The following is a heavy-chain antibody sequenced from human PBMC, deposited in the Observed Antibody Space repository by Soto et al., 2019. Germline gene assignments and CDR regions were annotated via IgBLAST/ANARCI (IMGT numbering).Heavy chain of an antibody. CDR1: GGSFSSGSYY. D-gene: IGHD6-13*01. V-gene: IGHV4-61*01. CDR2: IYYSGST. J-gene: IGHJ5*02. Sequence: XATLSLTCTVSGGSFSSGSYYWSCIRQPPGKGLEWIGYIYYSGSTNYNPSLKSRVTISVDTSKNQFSLKLSSVTAADTAVYYCAKSGVDSSSWYNWFDPWGQGTLVTVSS. CDR3: AKSGVDSSSWYNWFDP.